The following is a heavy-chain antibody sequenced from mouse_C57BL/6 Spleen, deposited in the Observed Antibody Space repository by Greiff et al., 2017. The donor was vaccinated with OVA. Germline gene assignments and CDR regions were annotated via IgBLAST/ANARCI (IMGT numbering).Heavy chain of an antibody. J-gene: IGHJ2*01. V-gene: IGHV1-42*01. D-gene: IGHD4-1*02. CDR3: ARGGALNWDVEENDY. CDR2: INPSTGGT. CDR1: GYSFTGYY. Sequence: EVKLMESGPELVKPGASVKISCKASGYSFTGYYMNWVKQSPEKSLEWIGEINPSTGGTTYNQKFKAKATLTVDKSSSTAYMQLKSLTSEDSAVYYCARGGALNWDVEENDYWGQGTTLTVSS.